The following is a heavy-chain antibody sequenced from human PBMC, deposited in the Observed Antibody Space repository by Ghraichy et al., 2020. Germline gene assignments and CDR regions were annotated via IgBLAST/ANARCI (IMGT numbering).Heavy chain of an antibody. J-gene: IGHJ4*02. Sequence: GGSLRLSCAASGFTFSSYGMHWVRQAPGKGLEWVAVISYDGSNKYYADSVKGRFTISRDNSKNTLYLQMNSLRAEDTAVYYCVYGDNDYWGQGTLVTVSS. V-gene: IGHV3-30*03. CDR3: VYGDNDY. CDR2: ISYDGSNK. D-gene: IGHD4-17*01. CDR1: GFTFSSYG.